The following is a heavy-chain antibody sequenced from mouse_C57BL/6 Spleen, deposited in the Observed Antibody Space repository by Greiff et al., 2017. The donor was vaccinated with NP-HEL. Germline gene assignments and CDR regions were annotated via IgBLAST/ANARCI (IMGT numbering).Heavy chain of an antibody. CDR3: TTFDCYGFAY. J-gene: IGHJ3*01. D-gene: IGHD2-3*01. CDR1: GFNIKDDY. Sequence: EVQLQQSGAELVRPGASVKLSCTASGFNIKDDYMHWVKQRPEQGLEWIGWIDPENGDTEYASKFQGKATITADTSSNTAYLQLSSLTSEDTAVYYCTTFDCYGFAYWGQGTQVTVSA. V-gene: IGHV14-4*01. CDR2: IDPENGDT.